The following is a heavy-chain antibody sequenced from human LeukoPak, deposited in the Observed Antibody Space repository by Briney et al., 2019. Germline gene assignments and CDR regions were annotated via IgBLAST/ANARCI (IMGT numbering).Heavy chain of an antibody. CDR3: ARIYCSSTSCYNYFQH. CDR1: GFTFSSYS. D-gene: IGHD2-2*02. J-gene: IGHJ1*01. V-gene: IGHV3-48*01. Sequence: GGSLRLSCAASGFTFSSYSMNWVRQAPGKGLEWVSYISSSSSTIYYADSVKGRFIISRDNAKNSLYLQMNSLRAEDTAVYYCARIYCSSTSCYNYFQHWGQGTLVTVSS. CDR2: ISSSSSTI.